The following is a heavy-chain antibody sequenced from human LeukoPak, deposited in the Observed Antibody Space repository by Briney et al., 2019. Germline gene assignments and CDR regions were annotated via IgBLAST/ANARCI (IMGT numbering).Heavy chain of an antibody. J-gene: IGHJ6*03. Sequence: PGGSLRLSCEASRFTFSSYAMSWVRQAPGKGLEWVSGISGSGTRTYYADSVKGRFIISRDNSKNTLYLQMNSLRGEDTAVYYCARVWVEGGSGSYQPQSPYYYYYYMDVWGKGTTVTISS. D-gene: IGHD3-10*01. CDR2: ISGSGTRT. CDR3: ARVWVEGGSGSYQPQSPYYYYYYMDV. CDR1: RFTFSSYA. V-gene: IGHV3-23*01.